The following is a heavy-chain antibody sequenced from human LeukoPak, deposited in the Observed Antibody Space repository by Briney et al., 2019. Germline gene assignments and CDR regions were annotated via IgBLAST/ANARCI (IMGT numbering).Heavy chain of an antibody. V-gene: IGHV3-30*18. CDR3: AKDRGSSGWDFDY. J-gene: IGHJ4*02. Sequence: GGSLRLSCAASGFTISSYGMHWVRQAPGKGLEWVAVISYDGSNKYYADSVKGRFTISRDNSKNTLYLQMNSLRAEDTAVYYCAKDRGSSGWDFDYWGQGTLVTVSS. D-gene: IGHD6-19*01. CDR2: ISYDGSNK. CDR1: GFTISSYG.